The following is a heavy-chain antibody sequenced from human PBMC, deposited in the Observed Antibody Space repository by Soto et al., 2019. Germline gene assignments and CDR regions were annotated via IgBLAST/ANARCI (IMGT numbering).Heavy chain of an antibody. CDR1: GGSISSGGYY. CDR2: IYFTGST. D-gene: IGHD3-22*01. V-gene: IGHV4-31*03. J-gene: IGHJ4*02. Sequence: SETLSLTCTVSGGSISSGGYYWSWIRQHPGKGLAWIGDIYFTGSTYYNPSLKSRLTISLDTSENQFSLKLSSVSAADTAVYYCARGNYYYDSSGYYRGGVFDYWGQGALVTVSS. CDR3: ARGNYYYDSSGYYRGGVFDY.